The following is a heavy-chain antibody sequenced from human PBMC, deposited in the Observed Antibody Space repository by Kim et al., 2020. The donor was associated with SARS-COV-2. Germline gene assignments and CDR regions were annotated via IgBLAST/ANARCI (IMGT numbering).Heavy chain of an antibody. Sequence: ASVKVSCKASGYTFTGYYKHWVRQAPGQGLEWMGRINPNSGGTNYAQKFQGRVTMTRDTSISTAYMELSRLRSDDTAVYYCARENPSYYYDSSGYYSTYWGQGTLVTVSS. CDR1: GYTFTGYY. CDR3: ARENPSYYYDSSGYYSTY. V-gene: IGHV1-2*06. D-gene: IGHD3-22*01. J-gene: IGHJ4*02. CDR2: INPNSGGT.